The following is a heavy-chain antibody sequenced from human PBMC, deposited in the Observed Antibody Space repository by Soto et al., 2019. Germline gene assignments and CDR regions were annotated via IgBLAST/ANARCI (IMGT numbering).Heavy chain of an antibody. CDR1: GYTFTNYH. D-gene: IGHD4-17*01. V-gene: IGHV1-8*01. J-gene: IGHJ3*02. CDR2: VNPDSGNR. Sequence: QVQLVQSGAAVKEPGASVKVSCKASGYTFTNYHINWVRQAPGQGLEWMGWVNPDSGNRGYVQKFQGRVTMTRDTSISTAYMDVRSLKSDDTAIYYCARSTVTTWDDAFDIWGQGTLVTVSS. CDR3: ARSTVTTWDDAFDI.